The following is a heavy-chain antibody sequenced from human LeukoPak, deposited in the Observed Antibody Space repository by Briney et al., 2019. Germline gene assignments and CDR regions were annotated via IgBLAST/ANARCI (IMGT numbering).Heavy chain of an antibody. D-gene: IGHD2-15*01. V-gene: IGHV1-8*01. CDR3: ARVGWDIVVVVAATYYAFDI. CDR2: MNPNSGNT. J-gene: IGHJ3*02. Sequence: ASVKVSCKASGYTFTSYDINWVRQATGQGLEWTGWMNPNSGNTGYAQKFQGRVTMTRNTSISTAYMELSSLRSEDTAVYYCARVGWDIVVVVAATYYAFDIWGQGTMVTVSS. CDR1: GYTFTSYD.